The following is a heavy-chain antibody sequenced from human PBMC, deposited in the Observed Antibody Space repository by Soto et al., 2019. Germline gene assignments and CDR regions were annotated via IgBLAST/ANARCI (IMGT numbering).Heavy chain of an antibody. Sequence: SVXVSCKASGGTLSSYAISWVRQAPGQGLEWMGGIIPIFGTANYAQKFQGRVTITADESTSTAYMELSSLRSEDTAVYYCARVRYSHGYYYYYGMDVWGQGTTVTVSS. V-gene: IGHV1-69*13. CDR2: IIPIFGTA. D-gene: IGHD5-18*01. CDR3: ARVRYSHGYYYYYGMDV. CDR1: GGTLSSYA. J-gene: IGHJ6*02.